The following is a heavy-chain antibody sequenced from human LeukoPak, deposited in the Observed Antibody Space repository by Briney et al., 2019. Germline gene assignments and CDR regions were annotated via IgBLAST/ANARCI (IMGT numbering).Heavy chain of an antibody. J-gene: IGHJ4*02. Sequence: PGGSLRLSCAASGFTFTSAWMSWLRQTPEKGREWVSNIKQDGSVKNYVDSLRGRFTISRDNAKDSLYLQMNSLRAEDTAVYFCARNYYYRFDYWGQGTLVAVSS. V-gene: IGHV3-7*01. CDR1: GFTFTSAW. CDR2: IKQDGSVK. D-gene: IGHD3-10*01. CDR3: ARNYYYRFDY.